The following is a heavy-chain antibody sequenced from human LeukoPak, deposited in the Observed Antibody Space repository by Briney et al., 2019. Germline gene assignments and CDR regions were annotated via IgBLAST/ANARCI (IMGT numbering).Heavy chain of an antibody. D-gene: IGHD3-16*02. CDR3: ARVNRGDAFDI. CDR1: GFTFSSYG. V-gene: IGHV3-33*01. Sequence: GGSQRLSCAASGFTFSSYGMHWVRQAPSKGLEWVAVIWYDGRNKFYADSLKGRFTISRDNSKNTLYLQMNSLRAEDTAVYYCARVNRGDAFDIWGQGTLVTVSS. CDR2: IWYDGRNK. J-gene: IGHJ3*02.